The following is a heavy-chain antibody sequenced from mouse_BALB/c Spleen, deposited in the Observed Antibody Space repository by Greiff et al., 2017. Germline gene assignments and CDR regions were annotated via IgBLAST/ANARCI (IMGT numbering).Heavy chain of an antibody. V-gene: IGHV2-6-4*01. J-gene: IGHJ4*01. CDR1: GFSLSRYS. Sequence: VQLQQSGPGLVAPSQSLSITCTVSGFSLSRYSVHWVRQPPGKGLEWLVMIWGGGSTDYNSALKSRLSISKDNSKSQVFLKMNSLQTDDTAMYYCAKHPYGNYDYYAMDYWGQGTSVTVSS. CDR3: AKHPYGNYDYYAMDY. D-gene: IGHD2-1*01. CDR2: IWGGGST.